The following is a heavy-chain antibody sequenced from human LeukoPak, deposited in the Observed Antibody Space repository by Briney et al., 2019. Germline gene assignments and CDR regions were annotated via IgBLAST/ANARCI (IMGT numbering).Heavy chain of an antibody. CDR2: ISAYNGNT. CDR3: AREAGDCSSTSCYYDY. CDR1: GYTFTSYG. Sequence: VASVKVSCKASGYTFTSYGISWVRQAPGQGLEWMGWISAYNGNTNYAQKLQGRVTMTTDTSTSTAYMELRSLRSGDTAMYYCAREAGDCSSTSCYYDYWGQGTLVTVSS. V-gene: IGHV1-18*01. D-gene: IGHD2-2*01. J-gene: IGHJ4*02.